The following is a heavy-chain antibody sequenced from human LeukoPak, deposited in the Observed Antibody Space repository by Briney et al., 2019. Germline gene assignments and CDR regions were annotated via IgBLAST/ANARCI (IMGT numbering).Heavy chain of an antibody. CDR2: ISDSGANT. J-gene: IGHJ4*02. Sequence: PGGSLRLSCAASGFIFSSYALTWVRQAPGKGLEWVSAISDSGANTYYADSVKGRFTISRDNSKNTLYLKMNSLRADDTAVYYCAKRVEYSSSSGGYFDSWGQGTLVTVSS. CDR3: AKRVEYSSSSGGYFDS. CDR1: GFIFSSYA. V-gene: IGHV3-23*01. D-gene: IGHD6-6*01.